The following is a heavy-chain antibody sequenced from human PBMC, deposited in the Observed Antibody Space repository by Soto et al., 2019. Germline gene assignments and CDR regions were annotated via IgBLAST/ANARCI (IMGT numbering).Heavy chain of an antibody. J-gene: IGHJ5*02. Sequence: QVQLVESGGGVVQPGRSLRLSCAASGFTFSSYGMHWVGQAPGKGLEWVAVISYDGSNKYYADSVKGRFTISRDNSKNTLYLQMNSLRAEDTAVYYCAKDGDSSGYYHNNWFDPWGQGTLVTVSS. V-gene: IGHV3-30*18. D-gene: IGHD3-22*01. CDR3: AKDGDSSGYYHNNWFDP. CDR2: ISYDGSNK. CDR1: GFTFSSYG.